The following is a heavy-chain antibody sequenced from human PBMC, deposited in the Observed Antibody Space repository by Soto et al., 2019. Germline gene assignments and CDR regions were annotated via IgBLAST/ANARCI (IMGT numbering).Heavy chain of an antibody. CDR3: AREGVHNYNEYYFDY. D-gene: IGHD3-22*01. CDR1: GFIFDHYT. V-gene: IGHV3-21*01. CDR2: ISGIRNYI. Sequence: GGSLRLSCAGSGFIFDHYTLHWVRQAPGKGLEWVSSISGIRNYIRYADSVKGRFTISRDNAKTSLYLQMNGLRAEDTAVYYCAREGVHNYNEYYFDYWGQGALVTVSS. J-gene: IGHJ4*02.